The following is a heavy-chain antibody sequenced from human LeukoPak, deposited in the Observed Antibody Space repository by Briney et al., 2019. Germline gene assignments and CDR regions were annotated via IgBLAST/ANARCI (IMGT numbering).Heavy chain of an antibody. V-gene: IGHV3-48*04. D-gene: IGHD3-3*01. CDR1: GFTFSSYS. CDR2: ISSSSSTI. Sequence: QPGGSLRLSCAASGFTFSSYSMNWVRQAPGKGLEWVSYISSSSSTIYYADSVKGRFTISRDNAKNSLYLQMNSLRAEDTAVYYCARDKGRAIFGVVISESADYWGQGTLATVSS. CDR3: ARDKGRAIFGVVISESADY. J-gene: IGHJ4*02.